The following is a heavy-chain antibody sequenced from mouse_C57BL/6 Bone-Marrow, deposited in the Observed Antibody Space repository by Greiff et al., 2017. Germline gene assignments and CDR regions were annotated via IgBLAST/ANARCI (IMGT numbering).Heavy chain of an antibody. CDR3: ARLVTPYYYAMDY. D-gene: IGHD2-2*01. CDR2: INPNNGGT. Sequence: EVQLQQSGPELVKPGASVKIPCKASGYTFTDYNMDWVKQSHGKSLEWIGDINPNNGGTIYNQKFKGKATLTVDKSSSTAYMGLRSLTSEDTAVYYCARLVTPYYYAMDYWGQGTSVTVSS. J-gene: IGHJ4*01. V-gene: IGHV1-18*01. CDR1: GYTFTDYN.